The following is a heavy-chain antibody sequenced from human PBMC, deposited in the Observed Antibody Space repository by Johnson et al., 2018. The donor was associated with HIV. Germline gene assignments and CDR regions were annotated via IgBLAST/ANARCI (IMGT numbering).Heavy chain of an antibody. V-gene: IGHV3-33*08. CDR3: ASQIYDYDSGGYSGVFDI. CDR2: IWYDGSNK. J-gene: IGHJ3*02. Sequence: LVESGGGVVQPGRSLRLSCAASGFTFSSYGMHWVRQAPGKGLEWVAVIWYDGSNKYYADSVKGRFTIPRDNSKNTLYLQMNSLRDEDTALYYCASQIYDYDSGGYSGVFDIWGQGAMVTVSS. D-gene: IGHD3-22*01. CDR1: GFTFSSYG.